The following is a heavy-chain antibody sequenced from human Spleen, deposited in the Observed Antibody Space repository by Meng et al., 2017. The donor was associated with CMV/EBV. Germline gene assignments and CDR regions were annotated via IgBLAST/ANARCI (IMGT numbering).Heavy chain of an antibody. Sequence: SKTLSLTCTVSGGSISSSSYYWGWIRQPPGKGLEWIGSIYYSGSTYYNPSLKSRVTISVDTSKNQFSLKLSSVTAADTAVYYCARPYYYDSSGYYYGGYYFDYWGQGTLVTVSS. CDR1: GGSISSSSYY. J-gene: IGHJ4*02. V-gene: IGHV4-39*01. CDR2: IYYSGST. CDR3: ARPYYYDSSGYYYGGYYFDY. D-gene: IGHD3-22*01.